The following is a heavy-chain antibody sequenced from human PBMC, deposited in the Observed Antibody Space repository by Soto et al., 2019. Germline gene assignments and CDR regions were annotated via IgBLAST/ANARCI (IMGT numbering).Heavy chain of an antibody. CDR1: GYSFTNYW. J-gene: IGHJ4*02. CDR2: IYPGDSDI. Sequence: GESLKISCKGSGYSFTNYWIGWVRQMPGKGLEWMGLIYPGDSDIRYSPSFQGQVTISADKSISTAYLQWSSLKASDTAMYYCVRNAYSGSPFDYWRQRTLVTVSS. D-gene: IGHD1-26*01. V-gene: IGHV5-51*01. CDR3: VRNAYSGSPFDY.